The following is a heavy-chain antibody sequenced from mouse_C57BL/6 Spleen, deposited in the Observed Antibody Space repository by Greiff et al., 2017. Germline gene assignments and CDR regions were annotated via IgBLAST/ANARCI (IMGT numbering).Heavy chain of an antibody. CDR2: INPNYGTT. CDR1: GYSFTDYN. V-gene: IGHV1-39*01. J-gene: IGHJ2*01. Sequence: VHVKQSGPELAKPGASVKISCKASGYSFTDYNLNWVKQSNGKSLEWIGVINPNYGTTSYNQKFKGKATLTVDQSSSTAYMQLNSLTSEDSAVYYYARSDYFDDWGTGTTLTVSS. CDR3: ARSDYFDD.